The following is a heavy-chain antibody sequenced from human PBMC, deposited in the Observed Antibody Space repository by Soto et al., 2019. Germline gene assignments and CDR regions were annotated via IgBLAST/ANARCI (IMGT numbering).Heavy chain of an antibody. CDR2: IYYSGST. V-gene: IGHV4-59*01. CDR1: GGSISSYY. Sequence: KPSETLSLTCTVSGGSISSYYWSWIRQPSGKGLEWIGYIYYSGSTNYNPSLKSRVTISVDTSKNQFSLKLSSVTAADTAVYYCARDLSEEGFDPWGQGTLVTVSS. J-gene: IGHJ5*02. CDR3: ARDLSEEGFDP.